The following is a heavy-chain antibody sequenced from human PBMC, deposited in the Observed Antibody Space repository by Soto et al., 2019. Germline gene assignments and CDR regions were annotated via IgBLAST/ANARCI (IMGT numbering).Heavy chain of an antibody. Sequence: QVQLVQSGGEVKKPGASVRVSCKASGYSFTIYGITWVRQAPGQGLEWMGWISTYDGDTNYAQNLQGRVTMTRDRSTWTAYMELRSLRSEDTAVYYCERDRGRSCYGGTCPFDYWGQGTLVTVSP. CDR2: ISTYDGDT. CDR3: ERDRGRSCYGGTCPFDY. J-gene: IGHJ4*02. D-gene: IGHD2-15*01. CDR1: GYSFTIYG. V-gene: IGHV1-18*01.